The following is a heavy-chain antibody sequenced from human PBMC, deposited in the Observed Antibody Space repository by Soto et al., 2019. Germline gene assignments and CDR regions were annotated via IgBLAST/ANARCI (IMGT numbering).Heavy chain of an antibody. V-gene: IGHV1-3*01. CDR2: INAGDGNT. J-gene: IGHJ4*02. Sequence: ASVKVSCKASGYTFTNYGVHWVRQAPGQRLEWMGWINAGDGNTKNSRNFQGRVTTTRDTSASTAYMELSSLRSEDTAVYYCVRDGAVAGNINFDFWGQGTLVTVSS. D-gene: IGHD6-19*01. CDR3: VRDGAVAGNINFDF. CDR1: GYTFTNYG.